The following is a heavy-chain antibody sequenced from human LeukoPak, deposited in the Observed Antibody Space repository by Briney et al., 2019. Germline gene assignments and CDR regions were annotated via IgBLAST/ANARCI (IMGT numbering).Heavy chain of an antibody. CDR2: INYSGTI. CDR3: ARHPGYSSGWWYFDF. CDR1: GGAINSNNHY. J-gene: IGHJ4*02. Sequence: SETLSLTCNVSGGAINSNNHYWGWIRQRPGKGLEWLGSINYSGTIFYSPSLNSRVTISVDTSGNQFSLKLTSATAADTAVYYCARHPGYSSGWWYFDFWGQGTLVTVSS. D-gene: IGHD5-18*01. V-gene: IGHV4-39*01.